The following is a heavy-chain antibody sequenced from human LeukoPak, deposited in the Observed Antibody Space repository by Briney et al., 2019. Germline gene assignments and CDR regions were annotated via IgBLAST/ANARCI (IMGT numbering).Heavy chain of an antibody. CDR1: GGSISNYY. V-gene: IGHV4-4*07. J-gene: IGHJ3*02. CDR2: KYARGSS. D-gene: IGHD2-15*01. Sequence: PSETLPLTCTVSGGSISNYYWSWIRQPAGKGLEWIGRKYARGSSNYNPPVQSRVTMSVDTSKNQFSLKLRSVTAADTAVYYCARGRYCSADICTGGDSFDIWGQGTMVSVS. CDR3: ARGRYCSADICTGGDSFDI.